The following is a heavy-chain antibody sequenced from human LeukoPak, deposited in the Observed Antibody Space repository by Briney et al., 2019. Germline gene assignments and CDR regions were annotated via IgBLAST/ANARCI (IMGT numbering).Heavy chain of an antibody. Sequence: PGRSLRLSCAASGFTFSSYGMHWVRQAPGKGLEWVAVISYDGSNKYYADSVKGRFTISRDNSKNTLYLQMNSLRAEDTAAYYCAKNAGVGSSWSFDYWGQGTLVTVSS. CDR3: AKNAGVGSSWSFDY. CDR1: GFTFSSYG. D-gene: IGHD6-13*01. V-gene: IGHV3-30*18. J-gene: IGHJ4*02. CDR2: ISYDGSNK.